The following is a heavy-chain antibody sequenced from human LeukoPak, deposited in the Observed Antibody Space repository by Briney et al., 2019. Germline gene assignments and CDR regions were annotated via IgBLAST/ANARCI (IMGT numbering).Heavy chain of an antibody. D-gene: IGHD3-22*01. J-gene: IGHJ4*02. Sequence: ASVKVSCKASGYTFTGYYMHWVRQAPGQGLEWMGRINPNSGGTNYAQKFQGRATMTRDTSISTAYMELSRLRSDDTAVYYCARGIYYYDSSGYSIDYWGQGTLVTVSS. CDR1: GYTFTGYY. CDR3: ARGIYYYDSSGYSIDY. V-gene: IGHV1-2*06. CDR2: INPNSGGT.